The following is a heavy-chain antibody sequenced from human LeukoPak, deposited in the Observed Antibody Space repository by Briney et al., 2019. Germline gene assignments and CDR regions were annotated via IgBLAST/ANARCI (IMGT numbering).Heavy chain of an antibody. D-gene: IGHD6-13*01. CDR3: ARDWDIIAAAMGDLDY. CDR1: GYTFTRYY. J-gene: IGHJ4*02. CDR2: INPSGGST. Sequence: EASVKVSCKASGYTFTRYYMHWVRQAPGQGLEWMGIINPSGGSTSYAQKFQGRVTMTRDTSTCTVYMELSSLRSEDTAVYYCARDWDIIAAAMGDLDYWGQGTLVTVSS. V-gene: IGHV1-46*01.